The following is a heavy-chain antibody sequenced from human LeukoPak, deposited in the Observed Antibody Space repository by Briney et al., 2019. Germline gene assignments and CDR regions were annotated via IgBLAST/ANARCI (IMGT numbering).Heavy chain of an antibody. CDR2: MNPNSGNT. D-gene: IGHD3-10*01. CDR3: ARETLVYGSGRTYYFDY. V-gene: IGHV1-8*03. Sequence: WASVKVSCKASGYTFTSYDINWVRQATGQGLEWMGWMNPNSGNTGYAQKFQGRVTTTRNTSISTAYMELSSLRSEDTAVYYCARETLVYGSGRTYYFDYWGQGTLVTVSS. J-gene: IGHJ4*02. CDR1: GYTFTSYD.